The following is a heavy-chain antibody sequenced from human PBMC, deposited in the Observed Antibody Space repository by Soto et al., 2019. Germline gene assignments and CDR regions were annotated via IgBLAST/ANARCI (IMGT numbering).Heavy chain of an antibody. D-gene: IGHD2-15*01. J-gene: IGHJ6*02. V-gene: IGHV1-18*04. Sequence: QVQLVQSGAEVKKPGASVKVSCKASGYTFTSYGISWVRQAPGQGLEWMGWISAYNGNTNYAQKLQGRVTMTTDTSTSTPYMELRSLRSDDTAVYYCARAYCSGGSCSVYYYYGMDVWGQGTTVTVSS. CDR1: GYTFTSYG. CDR3: ARAYCSGGSCSVYYYYGMDV. CDR2: ISAYNGNT.